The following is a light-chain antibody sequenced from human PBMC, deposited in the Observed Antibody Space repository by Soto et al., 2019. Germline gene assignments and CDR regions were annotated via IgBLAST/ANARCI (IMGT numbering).Light chain of an antibody. J-gene: IGKJ1*01. CDR3: QRYNAYWA. CDR1: QSLGRE. CDR2: DAS. V-gene: IGKV1-5*01. Sequence: IQLTQSPYTLSASVGERVTITCRASQSLGRELAWYQQKPGKAPKVLIYDASSLKSGVPSRFSGSGYGTEFTLTISSLQPDDFATYYCQRYNAYWAFGPGTKV.